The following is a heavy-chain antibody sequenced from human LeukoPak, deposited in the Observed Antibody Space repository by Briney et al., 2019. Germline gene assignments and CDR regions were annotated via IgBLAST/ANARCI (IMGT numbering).Heavy chain of an antibody. J-gene: IGHJ4*02. CDR2: IYWNDDK. CDR1: GFSLSTSGVC. V-gene: IGHV2-5*01. Sequence: SGPTLVKPTQTLTLTCTSSGFSLSTSGVCVGWIRQPPGKALEWLALIYWNDDKRYSPSRKSRITITKDTSKNQLDLTMTNMEPVDTATYYCANRRFLDSSGYFDYWGQGTLVTVSS. CDR3: ANRRFLDSSGYFDY. D-gene: IGHD3-22*01.